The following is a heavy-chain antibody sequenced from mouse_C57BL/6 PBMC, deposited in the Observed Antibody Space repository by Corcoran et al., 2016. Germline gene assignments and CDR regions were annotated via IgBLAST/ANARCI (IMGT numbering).Heavy chain of an antibody. V-gene: IGHV1-18*01. D-gene: IGHD2-4*01. CDR1: GYTFTDYN. J-gene: IGHJ4*01. CDR2: INPNNGGT. CDR3: ARSRDYDGGGYYAMDY. Sequence: EVQLQQSGPELVKPGASVKIPCKASGYTFTDYNMDWVKQSHGKSLEWIGDINPNNGGTIYNQKFKGKATLTVDKSSSTAYMELRSLTSEDTAVYYCARSRDYDGGGYYAMDYWGQGTSVTVSS.